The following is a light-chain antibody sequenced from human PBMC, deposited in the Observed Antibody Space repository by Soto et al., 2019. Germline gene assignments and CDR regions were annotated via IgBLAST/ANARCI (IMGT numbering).Light chain of an antibody. J-gene: IGKJ1*01. CDR2: AAS. Sequence: AIRMTQSPSSFSASTGDRVTITCRASQGISSYLAWYQQKPWKAPKLLIYAASTLQSGVPSRFSGSGSGTDFSLSISCMQSEDFATYYCQQYYNYPWTFGKGTKVELK. CDR1: QGISSY. V-gene: IGKV1-8*01. CDR3: QQYYNYPWT.